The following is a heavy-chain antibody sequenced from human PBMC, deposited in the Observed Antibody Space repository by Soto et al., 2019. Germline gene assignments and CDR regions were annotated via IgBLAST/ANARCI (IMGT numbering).Heavy chain of an antibody. CDR3: ARGGHVVVVTAALDY. D-gene: IGHD2-21*02. J-gene: IGHJ4*02. Sequence: QVQLMQSGAEVKKPGASVKVSCKASGDTFTDYYIHWVRQAPGQGLEGMGTVNPSGGHTTYAQHFLCRVAMTRDSSTSTLYMELTSLTSDDTAIYYCARGGHVVVVTAALDYWGQGTLVTVSS. CDR1: GDTFTDYY. V-gene: IGHV1-46*01. CDR2: VNPSGGHT.